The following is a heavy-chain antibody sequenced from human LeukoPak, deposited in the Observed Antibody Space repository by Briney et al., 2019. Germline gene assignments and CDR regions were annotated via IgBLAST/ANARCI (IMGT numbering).Heavy chain of an antibody. CDR2: ISRSGGST. D-gene: IGHD3/OR15-3a*01. Sequence: GGSLRLSCAASGFTFSNYGMSWVRQAPGNGLEWVSSISRSGGSTHYADSVKGRFVISRDTSKNTLHLQMNSLTAGGTAVYYCARKGAGLDAFDLWGQGTVVTVSS. CDR1: GFTFSNYG. CDR3: ARKGAGLDAFDL. J-gene: IGHJ3*01. V-gene: IGHV3-23*01.